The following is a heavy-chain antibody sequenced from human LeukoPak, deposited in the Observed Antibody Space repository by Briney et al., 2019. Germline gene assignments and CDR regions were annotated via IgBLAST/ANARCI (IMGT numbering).Heavy chain of an antibody. J-gene: IGHJ4*02. CDR2: IIPIFGTA. V-gene: IGHV1-69*05. Sequence: SVKVSCKASGGTFSSYAISWVRQAPGQGLEWMGGIIPIFGTANYAQKFQGRVTITTDESTSTAYMELSSLRSEDTAVYYCARDAESGGMMRNFDYWGQGTLVTVSS. CDR1: GGTFSSYA. D-gene: IGHD1-26*01. CDR3: ARDAESGGMMRNFDY.